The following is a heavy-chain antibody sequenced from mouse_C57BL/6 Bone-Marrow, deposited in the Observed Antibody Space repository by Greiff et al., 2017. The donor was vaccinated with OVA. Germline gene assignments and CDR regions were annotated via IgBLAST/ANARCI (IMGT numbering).Heavy chain of an antibody. CDR2: IWSGGST. J-gene: IGHJ3*01. CDR1: GFSFTSYG. Sequence: VQLQESGPGLVQPSPSLSITCTVSGFSFTSYGVHWVRQSPGKGLEWLGVIWSGGSTDYNAAFISRLSIRTDNSKSQFFLKMNSLEADDAAIYYCARERFAYWGQGTLVTVSA. CDR3: ARERFAY. V-gene: IGHV2-2*01.